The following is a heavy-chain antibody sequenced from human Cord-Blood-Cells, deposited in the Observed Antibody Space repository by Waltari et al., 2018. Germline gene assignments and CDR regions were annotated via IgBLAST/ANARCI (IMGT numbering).Heavy chain of an antibody. CDR2: INHSGST. D-gene: IGHD3-9*01. J-gene: IGHJ3*02. CDR3: ARRAYDILTGYSDAFDI. Sequence: QVQLQQWGAGLLKPSETLSLTCAVYGGSFSGYYWSWIRQPPGKGLEWIGEINHSGSTNYNPSLKSRVTISVDTSKNQFSLKLSSVTAAHTAVYYCARRAYDILTGYSDAFDIWGQGTMVTVSS. CDR1: GGSFSGYY. V-gene: IGHV4-34*01.